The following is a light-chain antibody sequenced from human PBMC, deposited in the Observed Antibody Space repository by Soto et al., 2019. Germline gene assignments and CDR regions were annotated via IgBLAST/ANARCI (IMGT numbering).Light chain of an antibody. Sequence: QSVLTQPPSTSGTPGQRVTISCSGSSSNIGRTPVNWYQQLPGTAPKLLMSTNNQRPSGVPDRFSGSKSGTTASLAINGLQSEDEADYYCAAWDDSLNGPVFGGGTKLTVL. CDR3: AAWDDSLNGPV. CDR2: TNN. CDR1: SSNIGRTP. V-gene: IGLV1-44*01. J-gene: IGLJ3*02.